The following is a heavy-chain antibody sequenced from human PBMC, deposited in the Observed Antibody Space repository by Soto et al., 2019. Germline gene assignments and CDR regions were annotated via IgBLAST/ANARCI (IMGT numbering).Heavy chain of an antibody. CDR1: GFTFSSYA. D-gene: IGHD6-13*01. V-gene: IGHV3-23*01. Sequence: GGSLRLSCAASGFTFSSYAMSWVRQAPGKGLEWVSAISGSGGSTYYADSVKGRFTISRDNSKNTLYLQMNSLRADDTAVYYCAKVDIAAAGLGWFDPWGQGTLVTVSS. CDR3: AKVDIAAAGLGWFDP. CDR2: ISGSGGST. J-gene: IGHJ5*02.